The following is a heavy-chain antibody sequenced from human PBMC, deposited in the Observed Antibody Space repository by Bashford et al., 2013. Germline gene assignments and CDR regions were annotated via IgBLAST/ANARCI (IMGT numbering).Heavy chain of an antibody. CDR1: GFTFSSYS. J-gene: IGHJ3*02. D-gene: IGHD6-13*01. CDR2: ISSSSSYI. Sequence: GSLRLSCAASGFTFSSYSMNWVRQAPGKGLEWVSSISSSSSYIYYADSVKGRFTISRDNAKNSLYLQMNSLRAEDTAVYYCARTAAAKIDDAFDIWGQGTMVTVSS. CDR3: ARTAAAKIDDAFDI. V-gene: IGHV3-21*01.